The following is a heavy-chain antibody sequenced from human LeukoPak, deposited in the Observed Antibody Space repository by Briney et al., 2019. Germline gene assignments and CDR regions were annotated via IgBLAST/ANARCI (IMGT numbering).Heavy chain of an antibody. V-gene: IGHV3-21*01. Sequence: GGSLRLSCAASGFTFSSYSMNWVRQAPGKGLEWVSSISSSSSYIYYADSVKGRFTISRDNAKNSLYLHMSSLRAEDTAVYYCARDSAGDAFDIWGQGTMVTVSS. CDR2: ISSSSSYI. J-gene: IGHJ3*02. CDR1: GFTFSSYS. CDR3: ARDSAGDAFDI. D-gene: IGHD6-13*01.